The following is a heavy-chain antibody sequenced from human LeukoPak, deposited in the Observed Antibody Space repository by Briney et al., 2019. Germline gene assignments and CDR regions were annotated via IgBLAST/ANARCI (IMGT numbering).Heavy chain of an antibody. Sequence: PGGSLRLSCAASGFTVSSNYMSWVRQAPGKGLEWVSSISSSSSYIYYADSVKGRFTISRDNAKNSLYLQMNSLRAEDTAVYYRARDFTLARGDYWGQGTLVTVSS. CDR1: GFTVSSNY. J-gene: IGHJ4*02. V-gene: IGHV3-21*01. CDR3: ARDFTLARGDY. D-gene: IGHD7-27*01. CDR2: ISSSSSYI.